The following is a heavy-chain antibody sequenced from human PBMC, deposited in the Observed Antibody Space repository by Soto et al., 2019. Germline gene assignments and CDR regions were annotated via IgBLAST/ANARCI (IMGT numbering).Heavy chain of an antibody. CDR2: IYHSGST. CDR3: AREERGYSGYDKYGMDV. CDR1: GGSISSSNW. D-gene: IGHD5-12*01. Sequence: PSETLSLTCAVYGGSISSSNWWSWVRQPPGKGLEWIGEIYHSGSTNYNPSLKSRVTISVDKSKNQFSLKLSSVTAADTAVYCCAREERGYSGYDKYGMDVWGQGTTVTVSS. J-gene: IGHJ6*02. V-gene: IGHV4-4*01.